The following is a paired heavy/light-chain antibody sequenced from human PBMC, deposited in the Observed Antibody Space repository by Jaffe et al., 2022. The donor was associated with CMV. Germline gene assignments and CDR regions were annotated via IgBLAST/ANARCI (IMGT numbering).Heavy chain of an antibody. CDR3: ARDPGNNGWYPYYLDY. Sequence: EVQLVESGGGLIQPGGSLRLSCAASGFPVTTNYMIWVRQAPGKGLEWVSVIYSDRRTYYSDSVRGRFTITRDSSKNTLYLQMNSLRGEDTAVYFCARDPGNNGWYPYYLDYWGHGTQVTVSS. CDR2: IYSDRRT. CDR1: GFPVTTNY. V-gene: IGHV3-53*01. D-gene: IGHD6-19*01. J-gene: IGHJ4*01.
Light chain of an antibody. J-gene: IGLJ1*01. V-gene: IGLV2-11*01. CDR1: SSDVGGYNY. CDR3: CSYAGTSILYL. CDR2: DVT. Sequence: QSALTQPRSVSGSPGQSVTISCTGTSSDVGGYNYVSWYQQYPGKAPKLIIYDVTWRPSGVPHRFSASKSGNTASLTISGLQAEDEADYYCCSYAGTSILYLFGTGTKVTVL.